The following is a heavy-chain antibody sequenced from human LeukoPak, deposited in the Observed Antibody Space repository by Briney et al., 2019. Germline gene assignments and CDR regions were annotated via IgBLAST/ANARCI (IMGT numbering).Heavy chain of an antibody. D-gene: IGHD6-13*01. Sequence: RGSPRLSCAASGFTFSSYSMNWVRQAPGKGLEWVSSISSSSSYIYYADSVKGRSTISRDNAKNSLYLQMNSLRAEDTAVYYCARDVSSSWADAFDIWGQGTMVTVSS. V-gene: IGHV3-21*01. CDR2: ISSSSSYI. J-gene: IGHJ3*02. CDR3: ARDVSSSWADAFDI. CDR1: GFTFSSYS.